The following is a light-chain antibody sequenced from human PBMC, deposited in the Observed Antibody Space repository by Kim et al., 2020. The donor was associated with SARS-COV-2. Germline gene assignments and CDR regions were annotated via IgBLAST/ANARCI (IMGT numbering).Light chain of an antibody. J-gene: IGLJ3*02. CDR2: VNSDGSH. V-gene: IGLV4-69*01. CDR1: SGHSSYA. Sequence: ASVKLTCTLSSGHSSYASAWHQQQPEKGPRYLMKVNSDGSHSKGDGIPDRFSGSSSGAERYLTISSLQSEDEADYYCETWDSGNWVFGGGTQLTVL. CDR3: ETWDSGNWV.